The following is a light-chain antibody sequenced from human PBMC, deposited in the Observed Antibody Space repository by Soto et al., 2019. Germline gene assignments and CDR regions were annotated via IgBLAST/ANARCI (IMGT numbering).Light chain of an antibody. CDR2: DVS. Sequence: QSVLTQPASVSGSPGQSITISCTGTSSDVGGYNYVSWYQQHPGKAPKLMIYDVSYRPSGVSNRFSGSKSANAASLTISGLQAEDEADYYCRSYTQSAPTYVFGTGTKVTVL. J-gene: IGLJ1*01. CDR1: SSDVGGYNY. V-gene: IGLV2-14*01. CDR3: RSYTQSAPTYV.